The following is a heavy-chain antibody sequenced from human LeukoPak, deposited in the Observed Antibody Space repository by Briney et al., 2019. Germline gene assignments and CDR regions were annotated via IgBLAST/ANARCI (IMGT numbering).Heavy chain of an antibody. V-gene: IGHV3-23*01. D-gene: IGHD3-16*01. Sequence: PVGSLRLSCAASGFTFSSYAMSWVRQAPGKGLKWVSAISGSGGSTYYADSVKGRFTISRDNSKNTLYLQMNSLRAEDTAVYYCAKDLREGIQLFFDYWGQGTLVTVSS. J-gene: IGHJ4*02. CDR3: AKDLREGIQLFFDY. CDR2: ISGSGGST. CDR1: GFTFSSYA.